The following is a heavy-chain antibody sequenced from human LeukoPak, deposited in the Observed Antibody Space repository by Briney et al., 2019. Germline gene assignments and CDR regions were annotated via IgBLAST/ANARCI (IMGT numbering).Heavy chain of an antibody. D-gene: IGHD3-22*01. J-gene: IGHJ4*02. V-gene: IGHV1-18*01. CDR2: ISAYNGNT. Sequence: GASVKVSCKASGYTFTSYGISWVRQAPGQGLEWMGWISAYNGNTNYAQKLQGRVTMTTDTSTSTAYMELRSLRSDDTAVYYCAREVPYVSSRYYQPFDYWGQGTLVTVSS. CDR1: GYTFTSYG. CDR3: AREVPYVSSRYYQPFDY.